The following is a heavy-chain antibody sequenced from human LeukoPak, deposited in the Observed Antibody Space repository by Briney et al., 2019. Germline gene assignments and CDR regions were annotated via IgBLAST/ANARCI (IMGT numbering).Heavy chain of an antibody. Sequence: PSETLSLTCTVSGGSIRSYYWSWIRQPPGKGLEWIAYIYYSGSTNYNPSLKSRVTISVDTSKNQFSLKLSSVTAADTAVYYCARERGAAAANWFDPWGQGTLVTVSS. D-gene: IGHD6-13*01. CDR2: IYYSGST. CDR1: GGSIRSYY. V-gene: IGHV4-59*12. CDR3: ARERGAAAANWFDP. J-gene: IGHJ5*02.